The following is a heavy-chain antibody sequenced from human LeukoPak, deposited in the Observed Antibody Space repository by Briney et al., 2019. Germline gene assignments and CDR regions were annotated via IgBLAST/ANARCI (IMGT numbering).Heavy chain of an antibody. CDR2: IHYSGNT. CDR1: VGFITSDH. V-gene: IGHV4-59*12. J-gene: IGHJ4*02. CDR3: AREFNLDY. Sequence: PSETLSLTCIFSVGFITSDHWSWVRQPPGKGLEWIGNIHYSGNTNYNPSLKSRVTISVDTSKNQFSLRLSSVTAADTAVYYCAREFNLDYWGQGTLVTVSS.